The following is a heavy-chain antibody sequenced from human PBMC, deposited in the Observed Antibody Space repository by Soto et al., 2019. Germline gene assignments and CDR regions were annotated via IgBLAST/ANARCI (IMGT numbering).Heavy chain of an antibody. CDR1: GFTFSSYA. V-gene: IGHV3-30-3*01. CDR3: ARDGGYYYDSSGYFFTE. CDR2: ISYDGSNK. D-gene: IGHD3-22*01. Sequence: VQLLESGGGLVQPGGSLRLSCAASGFTFSSYAMHWVRQAPGKGLEWVAVISYDGSNKYYADSVKGRFTISRDNSKNTLYLQMNSLRAEDTAVYYCARDGGYYYDSSGYFFTEWGQGTLVTVSS. J-gene: IGHJ4*02.